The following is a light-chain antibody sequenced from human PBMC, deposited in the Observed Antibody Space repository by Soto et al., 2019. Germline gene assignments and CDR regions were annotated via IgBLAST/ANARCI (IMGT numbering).Light chain of an antibody. CDR1: SSDVGGYNY. Sequence: SVLTQPPSPSGSPGQSVTISCPGNSSDVGGYNYVSWYQQHPGKAPKLMIYEVSKRPSGVPDRFSGSKSGNTASLTVSGLQAEDEADYYCSSYAGSNNFNVFGTGTKVTVL. CDR2: EVS. CDR3: SSYAGSNNFNV. V-gene: IGLV2-8*01. J-gene: IGLJ1*01.